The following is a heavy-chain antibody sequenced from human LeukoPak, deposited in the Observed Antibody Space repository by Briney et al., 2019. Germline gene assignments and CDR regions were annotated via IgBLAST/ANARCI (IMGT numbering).Heavy chain of an antibody. J-gene: IGHJ2*01. CDR3: AKEGDTALVTWYFDL. Sequence: SVKVSCKASGGTFFSYVISWVRQAPGQGRDWMGGIIPIFGTAHYAQKFQGRLTITADEYTSTVYMEMSSLSSEDPAMYYCAKEGDTALVTWYFDLWGRGTLVSVSA. D-gene: IGHD5-18*01. V-gene: IGHV1-69*13. CDR1: GGTFFSYV. CDR2: IIPIFGTA.